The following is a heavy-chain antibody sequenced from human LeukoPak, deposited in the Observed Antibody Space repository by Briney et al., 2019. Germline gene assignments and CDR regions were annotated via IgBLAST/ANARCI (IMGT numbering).Heavy chain of an antibody. D-gene: IGHD3-22*01. V-gene: IGHV4-34*01. CDR3: ARSSQNFYWGDSSGYYFDY. CDR1: GGSISSYY. CDR2: INHSGST. Sequence: PSETLSLTCTVSGGSISSYYWSWIRQPPGKGLEWIGEINHSGSTNYNPSLKSRVTISVDTSKNQFSLKLSSVTAADTAVYYCARSSQNFYWGDSSGYYFDYWGQGTLVTVSS. J-gene: IGHJ4*02.